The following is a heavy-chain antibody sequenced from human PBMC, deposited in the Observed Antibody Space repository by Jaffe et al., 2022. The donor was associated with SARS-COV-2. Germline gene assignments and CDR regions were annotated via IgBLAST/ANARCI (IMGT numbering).Heavy chain of an antibody. CDR1: GGSISSGSYY. V-gene: IGHV4-61*02. D-gene: IGHD6-13*01. CDR3: ARDRSLAAAGTGRYYYYYGMDV. CDR2: IYTSGST. Sequence: QVQLQESGPGLVKPSQTLSLTCTVSGGSISSGSYYWSWIRQPAGKGLEWIGRIYTSGSTNYNPSLKSRVTISVDTSKNQFSLKLSSVTAADTAVYYCARDRSLAAAGTGRYYYYYGMDVWGQGTTVTVSS. J-gene: IGHJ6*02.